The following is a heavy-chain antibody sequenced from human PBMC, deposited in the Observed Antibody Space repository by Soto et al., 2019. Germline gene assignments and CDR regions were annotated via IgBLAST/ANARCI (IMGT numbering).Heavy chain of an antibody. V-gene: IGHV3-48*02. CDR1: GFTFSSYS. D-gene: IGHD2-21*02. CDR3: ARSSYCGGDCYARSMDY. J-gene: IGHJ4*02. Sequence: PGGSLRLSCAASGFTFSSYSMNWVRQAPGKGLEWVSYISSSSSTIYYADSVKGRFTISRDNAKNSLYLQMNSLRDEDTAVYYCARSSYCGGDCYARSMDYWGQGTLVTVS. CDR2: ISSSSSTI.